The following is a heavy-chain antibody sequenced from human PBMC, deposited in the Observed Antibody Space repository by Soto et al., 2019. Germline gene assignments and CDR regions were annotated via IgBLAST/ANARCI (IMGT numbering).Heavy chain of an antibody. J-gene: IGHJ6*02. Sequence: PGGSLRLSCASSGFTFSDDYMSSIRQAPAQGLEWVSYISSSGSTIYYADSVKGRFTISRDNAKNSLYLQMNSLRAEDTAVYYCARDGSPYYDFWSGYYKYYYYGMDVWGQGT. D-gene: IGHD3-3*01. CDR3: ARDGSPYYDFWSGYYKYYYYGMDV. CDR1: GFTFSDDY. CDR2: ISSSGSTI. V-gene: IGHV3-11*01.